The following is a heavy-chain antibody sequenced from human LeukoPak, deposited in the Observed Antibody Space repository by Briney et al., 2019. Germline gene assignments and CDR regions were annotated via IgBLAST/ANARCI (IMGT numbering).Heavy chain of an antibody. D-gene: IGHD3-16*01. CDR3: TRGAGWLIDY. CDR1: GGSIRSSSYY. Sequence: PSETLSLTCTVSGGSIRSSSYYWAWIRQPPGKGLEWIGYFHNSGTSTYNPSLKSRVTISADTSKNQFSLKLNSLTTADTAVYYCTRGAGWLIDYWGQGILVTVSS. J-gene: IGHJ4*02. V-gene: IGHV4-61*05. CDR2: FHNSGTS.